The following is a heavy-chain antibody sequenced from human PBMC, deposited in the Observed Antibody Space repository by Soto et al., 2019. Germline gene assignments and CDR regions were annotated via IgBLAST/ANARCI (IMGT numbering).Heavy chain of an antibody. J-gene: IGHJ3*02. D-gene: IGHD1-1*01. CDR1: GFTFSSYG. CDR2: ISYDGSNK. Sequence: LRLSCAASGFTFSSYGMHWVRQAPGKGLEWVAVISYDGSNKYYADSVKGRFTISRDNSKNTLYLQMNSLRAEDTAVYYCAKALVSSGDLDAFDIWGQGTMVTVSS. V-gene: IGHV3-30*18. CDR3: AKALVSSGDLDAFDI.